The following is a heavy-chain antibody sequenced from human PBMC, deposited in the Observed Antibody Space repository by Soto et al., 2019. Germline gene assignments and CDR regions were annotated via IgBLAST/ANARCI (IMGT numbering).Heavy chain of an antibody. V-gene: IGHV3-74*01. CDR3: ARDGEGY. CDR1: GFTFSSNW. D-gene: IGHD2-21*01. CDR2: INTDGSET. Sequence: EVQLVESGGGLVQPGGSLRLSCAASGFTFSSNWMHWVRRVPGKRLVWVSRINTDGSETNYADSVKGRFTISRDNAKNTLYLQMNSLRAEDTAVYYCARDGEGYWGQGTLVTVSS. J-gene: IGHJ4*02.